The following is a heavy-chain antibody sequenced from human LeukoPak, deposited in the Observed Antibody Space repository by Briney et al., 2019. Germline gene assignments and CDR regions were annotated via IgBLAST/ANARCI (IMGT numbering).Heavy chain of an antibody. Sequence: GASVKVSCKASGYTFTGYYMHWVRQAPGQGLEWMGWINPNSGNTGYAQKFQGRVTITRNTSISTAYMELSSLRSEDTAVYYCAREEMTTVTTANWFDPWGQGTLVTVSS. CDR3: AREEMTTVTTANWFDP. J-gene: IGHJ5*02. CDR1: GYTFTGYY. CDR2: INPNSGNT. D-gene: IGHD4-17*01. V-gene: IGHV1-8*03.